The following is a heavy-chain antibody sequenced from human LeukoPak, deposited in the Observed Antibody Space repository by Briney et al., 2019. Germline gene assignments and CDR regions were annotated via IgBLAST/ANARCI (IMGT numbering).Heavy chain of an antibody. V-gene: IGHV4-34*01. CDR3: ARTPRYDYIWGSYRYTGDSAFDI. CDR1: GGSFSGYY. D-gene: IGHD3-16*02. J-gene: IGHJ3*02. Sequence: SETLSLTCAVYGGSFSGYYWRWIRQPPGKGLEWIGEINHSGRTNYNPSLKSRVTISVDTSKNQFSLKLSSVTAADTAVYNCARTPRYDYIWGSYRYTGDSAFDIWGQGTMVTVSS. CDR2: INHSGRT.